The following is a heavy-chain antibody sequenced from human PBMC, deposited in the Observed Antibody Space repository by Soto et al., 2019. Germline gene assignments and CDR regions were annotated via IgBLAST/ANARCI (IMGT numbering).Heavy chain of an antibody. Sequence: QVQLQESGPGLVKPSGSLSLTCAVSGGSISSSNWWSWVRQPPGKGLEWIGEIYHSGSTNYNPSRQSRVTISVDKSKNQFSLKLSSVTAADTAVYYCARVSGSSYYGMDVWGQGTTVTVSS. CDR1: GGSISSSNW. J-gene: IGHJ6*02. CDR2: IYHSGST. V-gene: IGHV4-4*02. CDR3: ARVSGSSYYGMDV. D-gene: IGHD1-26*01.